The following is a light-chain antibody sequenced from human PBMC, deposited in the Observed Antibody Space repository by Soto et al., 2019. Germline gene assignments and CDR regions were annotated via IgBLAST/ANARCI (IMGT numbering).Light chain of an antibody. Sequence: QSALTQPASVSGSPGQSITIPCTGTSSDVGGYNLVSWFQQHPGKAPKLLIYEATKRPSGVSNRFSASKSGNTASLTISGLQAEDEADYYCCSYAGSSSYVFGSGTQLTVL. CDR3: CSYAGSSSYV. CDR2: EAT. V-gene: IGLV2-23*01. CDR1: SSDVGGYNL. J-gene: IGLJ7*01.